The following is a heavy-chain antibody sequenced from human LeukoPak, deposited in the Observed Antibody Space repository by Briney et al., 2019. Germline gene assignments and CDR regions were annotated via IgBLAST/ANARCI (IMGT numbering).Heavy chain of an antibody. D-gene: IGHD4/OR15-4a*01. CDR2: VYYTGRT. J-gene: IGHJ4*02. CDR3: ARLLTTERMGDY. CDR1: GGSLTGYY. V-gene: IGHV4-59*08. Sequence: SETLSLTCTVSGGSLTGYYWSWIRQPPGKGLEWIAYVYYTGRTLYNPSLESRVTISVDTSKTQISLKLTSVTAADTAVYYCARLLTTERMGDYWGQGTLVTVSS.